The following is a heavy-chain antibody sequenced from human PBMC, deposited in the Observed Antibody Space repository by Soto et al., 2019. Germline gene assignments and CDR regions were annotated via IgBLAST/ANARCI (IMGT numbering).Heavy chain of an antibody. J-gene: IGHJ5*02. Sequence: PGGSRRPACAPSEFTFGSYWLSWVRQAPGKGLEWGANIKQDGSEKYYVDSVKGRFTISRDNAKTSLYLQMNSLRAEDTAVYYCARDHQRSGWYTGAGPWGQGTLVTVSS. V-gene: IGHV3-7*01. CDR1: EFTFGSYW. D-gene: IGHD6-19*01. CDR2: IKQDGSEK. CDR3: ARDHQRSGWYTGAGP.